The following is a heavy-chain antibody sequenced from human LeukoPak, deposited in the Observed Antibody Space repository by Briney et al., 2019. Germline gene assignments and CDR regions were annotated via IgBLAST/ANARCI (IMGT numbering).Heavy chain of an antibody. J-gene: IGHJ4*02. CDR2: ISERGGST. CDR1: GISLSNYA. CDR3: AKRGVVIRGILVIGYHQEAYHYDF. Sequence: GGSLRLSCVVSGISLSNYAMTWVRQAPGKGLEWVSYISERGGSTTYADSMKGRFTISRDTSLNTLYLQMNNLRAEDTAVYFCAKRGVVIRGILVIGYHQEAYHYDFWGQGVLVTVSS. D-gene: IGHD3-10*01. V-gene: IGHV3-23*01.